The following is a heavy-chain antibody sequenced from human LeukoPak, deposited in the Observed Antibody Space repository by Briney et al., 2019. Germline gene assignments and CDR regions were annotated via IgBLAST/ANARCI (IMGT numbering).Heavy chain of an antibody. D-gene: IGHD6-19*01. CDR1: GFTFSSYW. V-gene: IGHV3-30-3*01. Sequence: PGGSLRLSCAASGFTFSSYWMHWVRQAPGKGLEWVAVISYDGSNKYYADSVKGRFTISRDNSKNTLYLQMNSLRAEDTAVYYCARDPSRPRGPTYSSGWYFDYWGQGTLVTVSS. J-gene: IGHJ4*02. CDR2: ISYDGSNK. CDR3: ARDPSRPRGPTYSSGWYFDY.